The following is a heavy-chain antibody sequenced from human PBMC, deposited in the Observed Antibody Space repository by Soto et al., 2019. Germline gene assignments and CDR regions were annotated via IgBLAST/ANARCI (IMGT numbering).Heavy chain of an antibody. Sequence: QVQLVQSGAEVKKPGSSVKVSCKASGGTFSCYAISWVRPAPGQGLECLGGIIPIYGTANYAQKFQGRVTITADESTSTAYMELSSMRSEDTAVYYCARSITGTVSYYYGMDVWGQGTTVTVSS. J-gene: IGHJ6*02. CDR1: GGTFSCYA. D-gene: IGHD1-20*01. CDR3: ARSITGTVSYYYGMDV. CDR2: IIPIYGTA. V-gene: IGHV1-69*12.